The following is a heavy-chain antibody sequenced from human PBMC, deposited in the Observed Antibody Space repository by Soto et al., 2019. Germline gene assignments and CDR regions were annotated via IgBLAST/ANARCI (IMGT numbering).Heavy chain of an antibody. CDR2: IYYSGRT. CDR1: GESISSSSYY. CDR3: ARQRTTVVTQAYFDH. V-gene: IGHV4-39*01. D-gene: IGHD2-21*02. J-gene: IGHJ4*02. Sequence: SETLSLTCIVSGESISSSSYYWGWIRQPPGKGLEWIGSIYYSGRTYYNPSFKSRVTISIDTSKNQFSLKPSSVTATDTAVYYCARQRTTVVTQAYFDHWGQGAQVTVSS.